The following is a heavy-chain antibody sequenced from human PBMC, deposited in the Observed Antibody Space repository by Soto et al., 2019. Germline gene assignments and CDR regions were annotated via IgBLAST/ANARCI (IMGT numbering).Heavy chain of an antibody. CDR1: GFTFSSYG. D-gene: IGHD5-12*01. V-gene: IGHV3-33*01. CDR3: ARDFRDGYKYYYYYGMDV. J-gene: IGHJ6*02. Sequence: GGSLRLSCAASGFTFSSYGMHWVRQAPGKGLEWVAVIWYDGSNKYYADSVKGRFTISRDNSKNTLYLQMNSLRAEDTAVYYCARDFRDGYKYYYYYGMDVWGQGTTVTVSS. CDR2: IWYDGSNK.